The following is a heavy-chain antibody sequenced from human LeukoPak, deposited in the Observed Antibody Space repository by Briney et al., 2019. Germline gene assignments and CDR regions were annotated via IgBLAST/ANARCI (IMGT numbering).Heavy chain of an antibody. J-gene: IGHJ4*02. CDR2: ISWNSGSI. D-gene: IGHD6-13*01. CDR3: AKATRTIAAFDY. CDR1: GSTFDDYA. Sequence: GRSLRLSCAASGSTFDDYAMPWVRQAPGKGLEWVSGISWNSGSIGYADSVKGRFTISRDNAKNSLYLQMNSLRAEDTALYYCAKATRTIAAFDYWGQGTLVTVSS. V-gene: IGHV3-9*01.